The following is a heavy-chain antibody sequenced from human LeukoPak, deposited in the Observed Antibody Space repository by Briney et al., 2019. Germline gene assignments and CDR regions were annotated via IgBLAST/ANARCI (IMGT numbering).Heavy chain of an antibody. CDR2: IYYSGST. Sequence: PSETLSLTCTVSGGSISSRSYYWGWIRQPPGKGLEWIGSIYYSGSTYYNPSLQSRVTISVDTSKNQFSLKLNSVTAADTAVYYCASFYCSGGSCYQYFSYYYMDVWGKGTTVAISS. D-gene: IGHD2-15*01. V-gene: IGHV4-39*01. CDR3: ASFYCSGGSCYQYFSYYYMDV. J-gene: IGHJ6*03. CDR1: GGSISSRSYY.